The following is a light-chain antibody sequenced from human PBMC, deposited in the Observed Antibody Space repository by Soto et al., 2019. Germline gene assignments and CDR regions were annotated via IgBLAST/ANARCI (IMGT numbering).Light chain of an antibody. Sequence: EIVMTQSPATLSVSPGERATLSCRASQSVSNNYLAWYQQQPGQAPRLLIYGASNRATGIPDRFSGSGSGTDFTLTISRLEPEDFAVYYCQHYGSSGTFGQGTKVDIK. CDR1: QSVSNNY. CDR3: QHYGSSGT. J-gene: IGKJ1*01. V-gene: IGKV3-20*01. CDR2: GAS.